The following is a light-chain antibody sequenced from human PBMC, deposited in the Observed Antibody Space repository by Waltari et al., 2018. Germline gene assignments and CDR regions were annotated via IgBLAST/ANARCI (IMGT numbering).Light chain of an antibody. CDR3: QQGNSYPYS. CDR2: YAN. Sequence: IQMSQSPSSLSASVGDRVTITCRASQGISSYLNWYQQTPGKAPKLLIYYANSLASGVPSRFSGSGSGTEFTLTISSLQPEDFATYYCQQGNSYPYSFGQGTKVEIK. J-gene: IGKJ2*03. V-gene: IGKV1-13*02. CDR1: QGISSY.